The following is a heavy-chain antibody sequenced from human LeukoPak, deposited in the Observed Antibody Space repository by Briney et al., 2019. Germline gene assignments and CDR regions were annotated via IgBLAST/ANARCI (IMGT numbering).Heavy chain of an antibody. CDR3: ARPSPLTDAFDI. Sequence: GGSLRLSCAGSGFTFSTYEMNWVRQAPGKGLEWVSYISSSGSTIYYADSVKGRFTISRDNAKNSLYLQMNSLRAEDTAVYYCARPSPLTDAFDIWGQGTMVTVSS. CDR2: ISSSGSTI. V-gene: IGHV3-48*03. J-gene: IGHJ3*02. CDR1: GFTFSTYE.